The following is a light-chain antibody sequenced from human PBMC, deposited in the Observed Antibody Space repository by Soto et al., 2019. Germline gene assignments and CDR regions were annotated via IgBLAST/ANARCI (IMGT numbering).Light chain of an antibody. CDR1: QSVSSS. V-gene: IGKV3-11*01. CDR2: DAS. J-gene: IGKJ3*01. CDR3: QQRSNCS. Sequence: EIVLTQSPATLSLSPGERATLSCRASQSVSSSLDWYQQKPGQAPRLLIYDASNSATGIPARFSGSGSGTDFTLTISSLEPEDSAVYYCQQRSNCSFGPGTKVDIK.